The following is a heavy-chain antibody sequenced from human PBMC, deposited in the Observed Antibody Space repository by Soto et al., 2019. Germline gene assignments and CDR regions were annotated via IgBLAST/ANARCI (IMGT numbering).Heavy chain of an antibody. Sequence: SETLSLTCTVSGGSISSSTYYWGWIRQPPGKGLEWIGSIYYSGSTYYNPSLKSRVTISVDTSKNHFSLKLSSVTAADTAVYYCASGVGYCSGGSCYGAVRPFDIWGQGTMVTVSS. CDR2: IYYSGST. D-gene: IGHD2-15*01. CDR3: ASGVGYCSGGSCYGAVRPFDI. J-gene: IGHJ3*02. V-gene: IGHV4-39*02. CDR1: GGSISSSTYY.